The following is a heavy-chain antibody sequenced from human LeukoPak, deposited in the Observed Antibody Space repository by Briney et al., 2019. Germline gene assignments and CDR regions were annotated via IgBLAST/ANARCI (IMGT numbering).Heavy chain of an antibody. CDR1: GDSISNYY. Sequence: SETLSLTCTVSGDSISNYYWSWIRQPPGKGLEWIGYVSYSGSTNYNPSLKSRVTISVDTSKNQFSLKLSSVTAADTAVYYCARVGTVSSEVDYWGQGTLVTVSS. V-gene: IGHV4-59*12. CDR2: VSYSGST. D-gene: IGHD4-17*01. CDR3: ARVGTVSSEVDY. J-gene: IGHJ4*02.